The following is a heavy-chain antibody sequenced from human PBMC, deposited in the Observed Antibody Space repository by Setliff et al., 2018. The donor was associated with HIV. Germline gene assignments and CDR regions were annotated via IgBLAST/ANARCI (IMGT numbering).Heavy chain of an antibody. Sequence: PGGSLRLSCAASGFRFNIYAMTWVRQAPGKGLQWVSSISGSGSTTNYADSVKGRFTISRDNSKSTLYLQMNSLRAEDTAVYYCARVELWFGERGYYMDVWGKGTTVTVSS. J-gene: IGHJ6*03. CDR2: ISGSGSTT. CDR3: ARVELWFGERGYYMDV. V-gene: IGHV3-23*01. D-gene: IGHD3-10*01. CDR1: GFRFNIYA.